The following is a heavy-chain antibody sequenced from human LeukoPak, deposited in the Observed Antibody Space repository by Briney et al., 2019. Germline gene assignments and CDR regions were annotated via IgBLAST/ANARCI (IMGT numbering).Heavy chain of an antibody. D-gene: IGHD3-10*01. CDR3: ARTVYYYGSGSYYFDY. J-gene: IGHJ4*02. V-gene: IGHV4-59*11. CDR2: IYYSGST. CDR1: GGSISSHY. Sequence: PSETLSLTCTVSGGSISSHYWSWIRQPPGKGLEWIGYIYYSGSTNYNPSLKSRGTISVDTSKNQFSLKLSSVTAADTAVYYCARTVYYYGSGSYYFDYWGQGTLVTVSS.